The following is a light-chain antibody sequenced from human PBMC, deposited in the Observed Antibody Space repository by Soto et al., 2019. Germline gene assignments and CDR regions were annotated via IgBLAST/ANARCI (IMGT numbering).Light chain of an antibody. CDR1: SSDVGGFNS. CDR3: SSYTSTMTNV. CDR2: DVV. V-gene: IGLV2-14*03. J-gene: IGLJ1*01. Sequence: QSALTQPASVSGSPGQSITISCTGTSSDVGGFNSVSWYQLRPGTAPKLILYDVVDRPSGVSYRFSGSKSGNTASLTISGLQAADEADYFCSSYTSTMTNVFGSGTKVPVL.